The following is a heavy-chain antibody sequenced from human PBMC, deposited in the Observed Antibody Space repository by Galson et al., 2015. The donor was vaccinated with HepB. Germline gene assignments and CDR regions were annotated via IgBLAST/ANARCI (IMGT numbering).Heavy chain of an antibody. CDR2: ISYDGSNK. CDR3: ARDRVGSGWYSCFDY. J-gene: IGHJ4*02. CDR1: GFTFSSYA. D-gene: IGHD6-19*01. Sequence: SLRLSCAASGFTFSSYAMHWVRQAPGKGLEWVAVISYDGSNKYYADSVKGRFTISRDNSKNTLYLQMNSLRAEDTAVYYCARDRVGSGWYSCFDYWGQGTLVTVSS. V-gene: IGHV3-30*04.